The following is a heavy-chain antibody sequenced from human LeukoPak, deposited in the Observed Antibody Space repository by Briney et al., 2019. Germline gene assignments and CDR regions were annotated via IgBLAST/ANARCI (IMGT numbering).Heavy chain of an antibody. V-gene: IGHV1-2*02. J-gene: IGHJ6*02. CDR3: ARDYYAMDV. CDR1: GYTFTGYY. CDR2: ISPNSGDT. Sequence: ASVKVSCKASGYTFTGYYMHWVRQAPGQGLEWMGWISPNSGDTSYAQKFQGRVTMTWDMSISTAYMELSRLRSDDTAVYHCARDYYAMDVWGQGTTVTVSS.